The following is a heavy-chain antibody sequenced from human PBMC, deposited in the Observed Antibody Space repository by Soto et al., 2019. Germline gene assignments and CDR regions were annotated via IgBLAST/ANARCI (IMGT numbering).Heavy chain of an antibody. D-gene: IGHD4-17*01. V-gene: IGHV3-9*01. Sequence: GGSLRLSCAASGFTVSSNYMSWVRQAPGKGLEWVSGISSNSDTIDYADSVKGRFTISRDNAKNSLFLQMNSLRPEDTALYYCAKDMKWGGMTTIHYFDSWGQGTLVTVSS. CDR1: GFTVSSNY. J-gene: IGHJ4*02. CDR2: ISSNSDTI. CDR3: AKDMKWGGMTTIHYFDS.